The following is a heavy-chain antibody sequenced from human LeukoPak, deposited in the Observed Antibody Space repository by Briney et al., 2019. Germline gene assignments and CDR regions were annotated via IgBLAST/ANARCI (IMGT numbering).Heavy chain of an antibody. CDR3: ALGLPGSYFDI. Sequence: PGGSLRLSCAASGFTFSNYWMSWVRQAPGKGLEWVANIKQDGSEKYYVDSVKGRFTISRDNAKNSLYLQMNSLRAEDTAVYYCALGLPGSYFDIWGQGTMVTVSS. CDR2: IKQDGSEK. D-gene: IGHD2/OR15-2a*01. CDR1: GFTFSNYW. J-gene: IGHJ3*02. V-gene: IGHV3-7*01.